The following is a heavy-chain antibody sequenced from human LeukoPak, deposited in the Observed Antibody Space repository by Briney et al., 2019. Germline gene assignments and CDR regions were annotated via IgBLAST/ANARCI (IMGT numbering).Heavy chain of an antibody. CDR3: ARGQDSSGPYASFDI. Sequence: PSETLSLTCSVSGVSISSNYYNWIRQPPGKGLEWIAYIYYRGTTSYNPSPKTRVTVSVDTSKNQVSLKLNSVTAADAAVYYCARGQDSSGPYASFDIWGQGTVVTVSS. CDR1: GVSISSNY. J-gene: IGHJ3*02. D-gene: IGHD3-22*01. V-gene: IGHV4-59*01. CDR2: IYYRGTT.